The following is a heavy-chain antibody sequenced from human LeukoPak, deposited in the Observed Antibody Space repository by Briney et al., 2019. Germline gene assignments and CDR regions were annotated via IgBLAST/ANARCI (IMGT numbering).Heavy chain of an antibody. D-gene: IGHD3-10*01. CDR2: ISAYNGET. CDR3: ARDTALIITPGGPDY. CDR1: GYIFASYG. V-gene: IGHV1-18*01. Sequence: GASVKVSCKASGYIFASYGISWVRQAPGQGLEWMGWISAYNGETKYAQKLQGRITLTTDTSTGTAYMELRSLTSDDTALYYCARDTALIITPGGPDYWGRGTLITVSS. J-gene: IGHJ4*02.